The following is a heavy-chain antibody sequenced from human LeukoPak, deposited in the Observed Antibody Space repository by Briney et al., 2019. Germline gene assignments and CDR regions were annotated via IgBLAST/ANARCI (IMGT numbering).Heavy chain of an antibody. Sequence: SETLSLTCTVSGGSISSYYWSWIRQPAGKGLEWIGRIYTSGSTNYNPSLKSRVTMSVDTSKNQFSLKLSSVTAADTAVYYCARDSGDGYNTYYYYGMDVWGQGTTVTVSS. J-gene: IGHJ6*02. CDR1: GGSISSYY. V-gene: IGHV4-4*07. CDR3: ARDSGDGYNTYYYYGMDV. CDR2: IYTSGST. D-gene: IGHD5-24*01.